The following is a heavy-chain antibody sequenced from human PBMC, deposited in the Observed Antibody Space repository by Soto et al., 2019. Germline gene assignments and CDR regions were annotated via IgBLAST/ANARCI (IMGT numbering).Heavy chain of an antibody. V-gene: IGHV3-30*18. CDR3: AKDGYYYDSSGYYFPAD. D-gene: IGHD3-22*01. CDR1: GFTFSSYG. CDR2: ISYDGNKK. J-gene: IGHJ4*02. Sequence: LRLSCAASGFTFSSYGMHWVRRAPGKGLEWVAVISYDGNKKYYADSVRGRFTISRDKSKNTLFLQMNSLRVEDTAVYHCAKDGYYYDSSGYYFPADWGQGTLVTVSS.